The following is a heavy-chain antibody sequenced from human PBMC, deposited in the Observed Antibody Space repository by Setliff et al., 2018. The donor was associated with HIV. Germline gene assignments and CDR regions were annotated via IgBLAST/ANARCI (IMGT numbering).Heavy chain of an antibody. V-gene: IGHV4-38-2*02. D-gene: IGHD3-9*01. CDR3: ARDQSDYNVLTGFGDFDY. CDR2: ISHSGST. Sequence: SETLSLTCGVSGIPIDRVYSWAWIRQPPGKGLEWFGTISHSGSTHYNSPLQGRISISIDTSKNQFSLTLTSVTAADTAMYYCARDQSDYNVLTGFGDFDYWGHGTLVTVSS. CDR1: GIPIDRVYS. J-gene: IGHJ4*01.